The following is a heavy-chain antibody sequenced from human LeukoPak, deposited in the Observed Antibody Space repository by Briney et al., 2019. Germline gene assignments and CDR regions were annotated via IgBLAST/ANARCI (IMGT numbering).Heavy chain of an antibody. Sequence: GRSLRLSCAASGFTFSSYSMNWVRQAPGKGLEWVSSISSSSSYIYYADSVKGRFTISRDNAKNSLYLQMNSLRADDTAVYYCARFAAGGSYYYYMDVWGKGTTVTVSS. V-gene: IGHV3-21*01. D-gene: IGHD6-25*01. CDR3: ARFAAGGSYYYYMDV. CDR1: GFTFSSYS. CDR2: ISSSSSYI. J-gene: IGHJ6*03.